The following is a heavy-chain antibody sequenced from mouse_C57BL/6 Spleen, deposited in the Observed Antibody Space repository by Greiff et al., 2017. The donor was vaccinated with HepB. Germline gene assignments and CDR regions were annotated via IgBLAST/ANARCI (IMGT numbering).Heavy chain of an antibody. CDR2: IDPSDSYT. J-gene: IGHJ2*01. Sequence: VQLKQPGAELVKPGASVKLSCKASGYTFTSYWMQWVKQRPGQGLEWIGEIDPSDSYTNYNQKFKGKATLTVDTSSSTAYMQLSSLTSEDSAVYYCARPTVVATEGYYFDYWGQGTTLTVSS. V-gene: IGHV1-50*01. D-gene: IGHD1-1*01. CDR3: ARPTVVATEGYYFDY. CDR1: GYTFTSYW.